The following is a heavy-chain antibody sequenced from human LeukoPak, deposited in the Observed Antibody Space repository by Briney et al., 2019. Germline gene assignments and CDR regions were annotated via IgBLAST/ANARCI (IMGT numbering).Heavy chain of an antibody. Sequence: YMHWVRQAPGQGLEWVGRINPNSGDTNYAQKFQGRVTMTRDTSISTVYMELTGLRSDDTAVYYCARDVSGISSATDTFDMWGQGTVVTVSS. V-gene: IGHV1-2*06. D-gene: IGHD1-14*01. J-gene: IGHJ3*02. CDR3: ARDVSGISSATDTFDM. CDR1: Y. CDR2: INPNSGDT.